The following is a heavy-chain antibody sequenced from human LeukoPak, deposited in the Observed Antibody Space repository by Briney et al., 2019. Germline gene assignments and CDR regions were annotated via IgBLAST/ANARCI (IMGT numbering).Heavy chain of an antibody. J-gene: IGHJ4*02. CDR2: ISGSGGST. CDR3: ARGDYYDSSSYYKHLLPFDY. CDR1: GFTFSSYA. V-gene: IGHV3-23*01. D-gene: IGHD3-22*01. Sequence: PGGSLRLSCAASGFTFSSYAMSWVRQAPGKGLEWVSAISGSGGSTYYADSVKGRFTISRDNSKNTLYLQMNSLRAEDTAVYYCARGDYYDSSSYYKHLLPFDYWGQGTLVTVSS.